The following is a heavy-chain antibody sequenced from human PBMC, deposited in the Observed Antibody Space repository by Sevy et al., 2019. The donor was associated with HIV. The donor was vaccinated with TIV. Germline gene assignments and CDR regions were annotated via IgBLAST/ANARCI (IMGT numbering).Heavy chain of an antibody. CDR2: IVVGSGNT. D-gene: IGHD2-15*01. CDR1: GFTFSSSA. CDR3: AAAPAGYSERGDFFDY. Sequence: ASVKVSCKASGFTFSSSAVQWVRQARGQRLEWIGWIVVGSGNTNYAQKFHERVTITRDMSTSTAYMELSSLRSEDTAVYYCAAAPAGYSERGDFFDYWGQGTMVTVSS. V-gene: IGHV1-58*01. J-gene: IGHJ4*02.